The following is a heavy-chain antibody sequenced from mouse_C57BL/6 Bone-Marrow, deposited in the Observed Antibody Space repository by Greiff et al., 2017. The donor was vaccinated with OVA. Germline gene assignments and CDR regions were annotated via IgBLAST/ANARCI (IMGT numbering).Heavy chain of an antibody. J-gene: IGHJ4*01. CDR2: ISNGGGST. CDR1: GFTFSDFY. V-gene: IGHV5-12*01. Sequence: EVKVEESGGGLVQPGGSLKLSCAASGFTFSDFYMYWIRQTPEKRLEWVAYISNGGGSTYYPDTVKGRFTISRDNAKNTLYLQMSRLKDEDTAMYYCARRDAMNYWGQGTSVTVTS. CDR3: ARRDAMNY.